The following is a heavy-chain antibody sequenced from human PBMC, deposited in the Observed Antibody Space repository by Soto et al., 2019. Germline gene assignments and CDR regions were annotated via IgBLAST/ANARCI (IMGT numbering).Heavy chain of an antibody. CDR3: ARDGDVTSTRPRVAFDI. CDR1: GGTFSSYT. V-gene: IGHV1-69*01. J-gene: IGHJ3*02. Sequence: QVQLVQSGAEVKKPGSSVKVSCKASGGTFSSYTFSWVRQAPGQGLEWMGGIVPLFGTTNDAKIFQGRVTISASESTSIGYMELSSLRSKDSAMYYCARDGDVTSTRPRVAFDIWGQGTVITVSS. CDR2: IVPLFGTT. D-gene: IGHD6-6*01.